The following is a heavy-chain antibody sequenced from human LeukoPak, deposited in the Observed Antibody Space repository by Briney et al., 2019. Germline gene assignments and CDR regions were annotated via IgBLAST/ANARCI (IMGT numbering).Heavy chain of an antibody. CDR2: INPNSGGT. Sequence: ASVKVSCKASGYTFIGYYMHWVRQAPGQGLGWMGWINPNSGGTNYAQKFQGRVTTTRDTSIGTAYMELSRLRSDDTAVYYCARVMTGDQSWFFDLWGRGTLVTVSS. D-gene: IGHD7-27*01. V-gene: IGHV1-2*02. CDR1: GYTFIGYY. CDR3: ARVMTGDQSWFFDL. J-gene: IGHJ2*01.